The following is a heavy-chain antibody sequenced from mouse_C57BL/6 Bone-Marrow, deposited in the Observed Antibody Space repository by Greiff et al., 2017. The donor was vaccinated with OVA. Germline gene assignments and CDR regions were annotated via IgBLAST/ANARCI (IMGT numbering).Heavy chain of an antibody. Sequence: QVQLKQSGAELARPGASVKLSCKASGYTFTSYGISWVKQRTGQGLEWIGEIYPRSGNTYYNEKFKGKATLTADKSSSTAYMELRSLTSEDSAVYFCARHLPSAMDYWGQGTSVTVSS. CDR2: IYPRSGNT. CDR1: GYTFTSYG. D-gene: IGHD2-10*02. CDR3: ARHLPSAMDY. V-gene: IGHV1-81*01. J-gene: IGHJ4*01.